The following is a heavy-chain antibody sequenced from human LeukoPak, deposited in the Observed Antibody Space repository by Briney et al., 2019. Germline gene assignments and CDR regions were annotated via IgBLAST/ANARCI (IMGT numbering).Heavy chain of an antibody. CDR2: ISYDGSNK. CDR3: AKDRHYYGSGSYYPSYYYGMDV. Sequence: GRFLRLSCAASGFTFSSYGMHWVRQAPGKGLEWVAVISYDGSNKYYADSVKGRFTISRDNSKNTLYLQMNSLRAEETAVYYRAKDRHYYGSGSYYPSYYYGMDVWGQGTTVTVSS. V-gene: IGHV3-30*18. J-gene: IGHJ6*02. D-gene: IGHD3-10*01. CDR1: GFTFSSYG.